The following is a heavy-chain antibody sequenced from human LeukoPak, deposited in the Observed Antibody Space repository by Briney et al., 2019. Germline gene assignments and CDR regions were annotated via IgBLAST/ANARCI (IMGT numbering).Heavy chain of an antibody. V-gene: IGHV3-21*01. CDR2: ISSSSSYI. J-gene: IGHJ4*02. Sequence: GGSLRLSCAASGFTFSSYSMNWVRQAPGKGLEWVSSISSSSSYIYYADSVEGRSTISRGNAKNSLYLQMNSLRAEDTAVYYCARVRPGHYYDSFDYWGQGTLVTVSS. CDR1: GFTFSSYS. CDR3: ARVRPGHYYDSFDY. D-gene: IGHD3-22*01.